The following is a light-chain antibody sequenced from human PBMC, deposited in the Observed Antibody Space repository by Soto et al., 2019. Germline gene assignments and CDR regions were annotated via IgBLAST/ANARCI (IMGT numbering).Light chain of an antibody. CDR3: ATWDSSLSAGV. CDR1: SSNVGNHY. Sequence: QSVLTQPPSVSAAPGQKVTISCSGSSSNVGNHYVSWYQHLPGTAPKLLIYDNDKRTSGIPDRFSGSKSGTSATLGITGLQSGDEAHYYRATWDSSLSAGVFGGGTKLTVL. V-gene: IGLV1-51*01. J-gene: IGLJ3*02. CDR2: DND.